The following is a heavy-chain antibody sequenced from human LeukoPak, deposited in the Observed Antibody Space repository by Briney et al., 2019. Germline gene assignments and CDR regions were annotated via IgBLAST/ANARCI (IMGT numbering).Heavy chain of an antibody. V-gene: IGHV3-11*01. CDR3: ARDNSGSEGSGSYYPDPWFDP. D-gene: IGHD3-10*01. CDR1: GFTFSDYY. Sequence: GGSLRLSCAASGFTFSDYYMSWIRQAPGKGLEWVSYISSSGSTIYYADSVKGRFTISRDNAKNSLYLQMNSLRAEDTAVYYCARDNSGSEGSGSYYPDPWFDPWGQGTLVTVSS. J-gene: IGHJ5*02. CDR2: ISSSGSTI.